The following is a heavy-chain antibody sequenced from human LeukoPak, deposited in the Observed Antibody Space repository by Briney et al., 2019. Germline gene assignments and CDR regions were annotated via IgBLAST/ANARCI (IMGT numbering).Heavy chain of an antibody. Sequence: GGSLRLSCTASGFNFGDSSMSWFRQAPGKGLEWVGFSASKIFGGTTEYAASVKGRFIISRDDSKGIAYLQMNSLKTEDTAVYFCSRDSYGHDPRNSFDYWGQGTLVTVSS. V-gene: IGHV3-49*03. CDR1: GFNFGDSS. D-gene: IGHD3-16*01. CDR2: SASKIFGGTT. CDR3: SRDSYGHDPRNSFDY. J-gene: IGHJ4*02.